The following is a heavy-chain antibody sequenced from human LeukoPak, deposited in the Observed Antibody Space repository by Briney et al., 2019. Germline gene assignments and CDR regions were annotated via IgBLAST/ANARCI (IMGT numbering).Heavy chain of an antibody. J-gene: IGHJ4*02. CDR1: GFTFSSYA. D-gene: IGHD4-11*01. Sequence: GGSLRLSCSASGFTFSSYAMRWVRLAPGKGLEYVSLISSEGGSTYYPDSVKSRFTISRDNSKNTLYLQMSGLRAEDAAVYYCVKDDSNSFDSWGEGTLVTVSS. CDR2: ISSEGGST. V-gene: IGHV3-64D*09. CDR3: VKDDSNSFDS.